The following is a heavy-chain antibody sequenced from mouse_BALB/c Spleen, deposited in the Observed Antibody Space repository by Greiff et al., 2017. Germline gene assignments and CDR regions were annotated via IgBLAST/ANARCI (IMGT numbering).Heavy chain of an antibody. J-gene: IGHJ4*01. Sequence: EVQVVESGGGLVQPGGSRKLSCAASGFTFSSFGMHWVRQAPEKGLEWVAYISSGSSTIYYADTVKGRFTISRDNPKNTLFLQMTSLRSEDTAMYYCARWSYCKHAMDDWGQGTSVTVAS. V-gene: IGHV5-17*02. CDR1: GFTFSSFG. CDR3: ARWSYCKHAMDD. CDR2: ISSGSSTI.